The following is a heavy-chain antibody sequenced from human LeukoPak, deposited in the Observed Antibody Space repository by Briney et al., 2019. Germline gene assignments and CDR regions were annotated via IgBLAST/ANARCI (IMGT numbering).Heavy chain of an antibody. CDR1: GGSISSYY. CDR2: IYYSGST. V-gene: IGHV4-59*01. D-gene: IGHD4-17*01. J-gene: IGHJ1*01. CDR3: ARDDHDYGDTEH. Sequence: SETLSLTCTVSGGSISSYYWSWIRQPPGKGLEWIGYIYYSGSTNYNPSLKSRVTISVDTSKNQFSLKLSSVTAADTAVYYCARDDHDYGDTEHWGQGTLVTVSS.